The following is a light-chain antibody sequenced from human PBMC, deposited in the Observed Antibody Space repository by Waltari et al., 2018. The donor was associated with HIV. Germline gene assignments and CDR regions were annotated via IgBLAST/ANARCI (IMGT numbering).Light chain of an antibody. CDR1: SSDIGGYNY. CDR3: ASYTARSIPWV. CDR2: DVI. J-gene: IGLJ3*02. Sequence: QSALTQPASVSGSPGQSITISCTGTSSDIGGYNYVSWYQQHPGKPPKVLIYDVINRPSGISERFPGSKAGSTASLAISGLQAEDEADYYCASYTARSIPWVFGGGTKLTVV. V-gene: IGLV2-14*03.